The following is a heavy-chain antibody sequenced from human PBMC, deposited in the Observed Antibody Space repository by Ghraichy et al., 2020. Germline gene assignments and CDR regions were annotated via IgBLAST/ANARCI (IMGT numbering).Heavy chain of an antibody. CDR3: ARGAGSGWEGSYFDY. CDR2: IGNDGHNN. D-gene: IGHD6-19*01. V-gene: IGHV3-30-3*01. J-gene: IGHJ4*02. Sequence: GGSLRLSCAASKFTFSEFSMHWVRQAPGKGLEWVAVIGNDGHNNRYIDSVKGRFTISRDNSKNTLYLEMNNLRAEDTAVYFCARGAGSGWEGSYFDYWGQGTLVTVSS. CDR1: KFTFSEFS.